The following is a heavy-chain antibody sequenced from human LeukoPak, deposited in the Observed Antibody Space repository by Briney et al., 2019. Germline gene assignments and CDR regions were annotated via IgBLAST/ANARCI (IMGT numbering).Heavy chain of an antibody. V-gene: IGHV3-23*01. CDR3: AKDPGRYYYDSSAFDY. D-gene: IGHD3-22*01. CDR2: ISGSGGST. CDR1: GFTFSSYA. J-gene: IGHJ4*02. Sequence: GGSLRLSCAASGFTFSSYAMSWVRQAPGKGLEWVSAISGSGGSTYYEDSVKGRFTISRDNSKNTLYLQMNSLRAEDTAVYYCAKDPGRYYYDSSAFDYWGQGTLVTVSS.